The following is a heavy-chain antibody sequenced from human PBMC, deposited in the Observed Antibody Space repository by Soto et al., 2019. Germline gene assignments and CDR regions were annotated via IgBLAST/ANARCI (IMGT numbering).Heavy chain of an antibody. Sequence: PGGSLRLSCAASGFTFSSYAMSWVRQAPGKGLEWVSAISGSGGSTYYADSVKGRFTISRDNSKNTLYLQMNSLRAEDTAVYYCAKDWESSGWYSYYFDYWGQGTLVTVSS. V-gene: IGHV3-23*01. CDR1: GFTFSSYA. CDR3: AKDWESSGWYSYYFDY. CDR2: ISGSGGST. D-gene: IGHD6-19*01. J-gene: IGHJ4*02.